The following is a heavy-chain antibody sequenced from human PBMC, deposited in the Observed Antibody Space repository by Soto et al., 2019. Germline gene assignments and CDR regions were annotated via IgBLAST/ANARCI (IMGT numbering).Heavy chain of an antibody. D-gene: IGHD2-21*02. CDR3: ARHESPAYCGGDRYPIDY. CDR2: IYYTGNT. J-gene: IGHJ4*02. V-gene: IGHV4-59*08. CDR1: GGSITSYY. Sequence: SETLSLTCTVSGGSITSYYWSWIRQPPGKGLEWIGYIYYTGNTNYNPSLKSRVTISVDTSKNQFSLKLTSVTAADTAVYYCARHESPAYCGGDRYPIDYWGQGTLVTVS.